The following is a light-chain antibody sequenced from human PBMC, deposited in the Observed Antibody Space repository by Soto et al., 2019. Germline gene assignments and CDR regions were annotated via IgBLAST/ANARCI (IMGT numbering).Light chain of an antibody. Sequence: EIVLTQSPGTLSLSPGEGATLSCRASQSVSTSYLAWYQHKPGQAPRLLIYGASSRATGIPDRFSGSGSGTDFTLTISRLEPEDSAVYYCQQYGRSPPFTFGPGTKVEIK. CDR3: QQYGRSPPFT. CDR2: GAS. CDR1: QSVSTSY. V-gene: IGKV3-20*01. J-gene: IGKJ3*01.